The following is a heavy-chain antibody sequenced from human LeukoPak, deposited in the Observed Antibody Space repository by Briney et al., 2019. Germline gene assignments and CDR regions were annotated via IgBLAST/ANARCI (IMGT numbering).Heavy chain of an antibody. J-gene: IGHJ4*02. Sequence: TSETLSLTCTVSGGSISSSSYYWGWIRQPPGKGLEWIGEINHSGSTNYNPSLKSRVTISVDTSKNQFSLKLSSVTAADTAVYYCARGEASSSTSLDYWGQGTLVTVSS. CDR2: INHSGST. V-gene: IGHV4-39*07. D-gene: IGHD2-2*01. CDR3: ARGEASSSTSLDY. CDR1: GGSISSSSYY.